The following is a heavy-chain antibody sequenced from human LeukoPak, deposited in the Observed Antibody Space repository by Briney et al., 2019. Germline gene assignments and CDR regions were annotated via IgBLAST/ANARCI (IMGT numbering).Heavy chain of an antibody. D-gene: IGHD5-18*01. CDR2: ISSSSGII. CDR1: GFTVSHYE. J-gene: IGHJ4*02. Sequence: PGGSLRLSCAASGFTVSHYEMNWVRLAPGKGLEWVSYISSSSGIIYYADSVKGRFTISRENAKNALHLQMSSLRAEDTATYYCARLHIRGYRYGFDFWGQGTLVTVSS. V-gene: IGHV3-48*03. CDR3: ARLHIRGYRYGFDF.